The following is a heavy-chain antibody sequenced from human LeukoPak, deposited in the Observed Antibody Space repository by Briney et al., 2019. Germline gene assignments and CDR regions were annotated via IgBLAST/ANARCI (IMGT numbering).Heavy chain of an antibody. CDR3: AKGIYSSGWSYFDY. D-gene: IGHD6-19*01. Sequence: GGSLRLSCAASGFTFSNTAMSWVRQAPGKGLEWVSTLSGSGITTYYADSVKGRFTISRDNSKNTLYLQMNSLRAEDTAVYYCAKGIYSSGWSYFDYWGQGALVTVSS. J-gene: IGHJ4*03. V-gene: IGHV3-23*01. CDR2: LSGSGITT. CDR1: GFTFSNTA.